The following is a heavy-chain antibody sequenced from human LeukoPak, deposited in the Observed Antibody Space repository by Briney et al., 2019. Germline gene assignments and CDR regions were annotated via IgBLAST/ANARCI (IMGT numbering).Heavy chain of an antibody. V-gene: IGHV3-74*01. Sequence: GGSLRLSCAASGFTFSSYWMHWVRQAPGKGLVWVSRINSDGSSTSYADSVKGRFTISRDNAKNTLYLQMNSLRAKDTAVYYCARAGHYYDSSGYYWDYWGQGTLLTVSS. CDR3: ARAGHYYDSSGYYWDY. J-gene: IGHJ4*02. D-gene: IGHD3-22*01. CDR2: INSDGSST. CDR1: GFTFSSYW.